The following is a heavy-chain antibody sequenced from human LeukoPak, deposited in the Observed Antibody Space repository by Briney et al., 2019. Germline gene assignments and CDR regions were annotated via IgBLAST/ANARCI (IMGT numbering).Heavy chain of an antibody. CDR2: ISYDGSNK. D-gene: IGHD2/OR15-2a*01. CDR1: GFTFSSYA. CDR3: ASDLIGDTGPPDQEFDP. V-gene: IGHV3-30*04. Sequence: GGSLRLSCAASGFTFSSYAMHWVRQAPGKGLEWVAVISYDGSNKYYADSVKGRFTISRDNSKNTLYLQMNSLRAEDTAVYYCASDLIGDTGPPDQEFDPWAREPWSPSPQ. J-gene: IGHJ5*02.